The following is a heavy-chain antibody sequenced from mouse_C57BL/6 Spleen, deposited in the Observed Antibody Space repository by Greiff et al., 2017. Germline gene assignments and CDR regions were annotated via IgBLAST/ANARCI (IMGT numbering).Heavy chain of an antibody. Sequence: VQLQQSGPELVKPGASVKISCKASGYSFTGYYMNWVKQSPEKSLEWIGEINPSTGGTTYNQKFKAKATLTVDKSSSTAYMQLKSLTSEDSAVYYCARYYYGSSPWCAYWGQGTLVTVSA. D-gene: IGHD1-1*01. CDR3: ARYYYGSSPWCAY. CDR1: GYSFTGYY. V-gene: IGHV1-42*01. J-gene: IGHJ3*01. CDR2: INPSTGGT.